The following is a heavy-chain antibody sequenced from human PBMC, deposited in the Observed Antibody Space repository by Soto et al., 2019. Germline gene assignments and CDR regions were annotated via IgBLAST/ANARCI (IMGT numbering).Heavy chain of an antibody. D-gene: IGHD1-7*01. CDR2: FDPEDGET. CDR1: GYTLTELS. CDR3: ATVITGTPKYNGVDP. J-gene: IGHJ5*02. Sequence: ASVKVSCKVSGYTLTELSMHWVRQAPGKGLEWMGGFDPEDGETIYAQKFQGRVTMTEATSTDTAYMELSSLRSEDTVVYYCATVITGTPKYNGVDPWGQGTRVT. V-gene: IGHV1-24*01.